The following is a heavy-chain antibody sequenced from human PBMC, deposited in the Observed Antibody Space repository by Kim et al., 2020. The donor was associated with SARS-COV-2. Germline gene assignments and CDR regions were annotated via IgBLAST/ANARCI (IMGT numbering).Heavy chain of an antibody. J-gene: IGHJ6*02. CDR3: ARSYGSVSYPYVFGMDV. CDR1: GFTFSTYA. CDR2: ISYDGNNK. D-gene: IGHD3-10*01. V-gene: IGHV3-30*04. Sequence: GGSLRLSCAASGFTFSTYAMHWVRQAPAKGLEWVVFISYDGNNKYHADSVKGRFTISRDNSKNTLYLQMNSLRADDTAVYYCARSYGSVSYPYVFGMDVWGQGTTVTVSS.